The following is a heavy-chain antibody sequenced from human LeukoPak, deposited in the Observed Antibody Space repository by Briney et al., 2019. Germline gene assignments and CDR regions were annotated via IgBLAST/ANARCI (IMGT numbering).Heavy chain of an antibody. CDR3: ARGSSSRWFEP. CDR1: GFTFSSYS. Sequence: GGSLRLSCAASGFTFSSYSMNWVRQAPGKGLEWVSSISSSSSYIYYADSVKGRFTISRDNAKNSLYLQMNSLRAEDTAVYCCARGSSSRWFEPWGQGTLVTVSS. J-gene: IGHJ5*02. V-gene: IGHV3-21*01. CDR2: ISSSSSYI. D-gene: IGHD6-6*01.